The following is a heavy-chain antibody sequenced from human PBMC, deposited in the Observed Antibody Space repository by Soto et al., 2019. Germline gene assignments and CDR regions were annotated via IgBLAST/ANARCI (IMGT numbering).Heavy chain of an antibody. CDR3: ARGRFNPYTAMVTVWFDP. V-gene: IGHV4-34*01. CDR1: GGSFSGYY. Sequence: SETLSLTCAVYGGSFSGYYWSWIRQPPGKGLEWIGEINHSGSTNYNPSLKSRVTISVDTSKNQFSLKLSSVTAADTAVYYCARGRFNPYTAMVTVWFDPWGQGTLVTAPQ. J-gene: IGHJ5*02. CDR2: INHSGST. D-gene: IGHD5-18*01.